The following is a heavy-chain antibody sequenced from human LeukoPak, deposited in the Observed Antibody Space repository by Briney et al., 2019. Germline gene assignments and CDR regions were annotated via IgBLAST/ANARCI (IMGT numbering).Heavy chain of an antibody. Sequence: SETLSLTCTVSGGSISSYYWSWVRQPPGKGLEWIGYISYSGSTNYNPSLKSRVTISVDTSKNQFSLKLNSVTAADTAVYCCARDSKDGYNFLDYWGQGTLVTVSS. CDR1: GGSISSYY. J-gene: IGHJ4*02. CDR3: ARDSKDGYNFLDY. CDR2: ISYSGST. V-gene: IGHV4-59*01. D-gene: IGHD5-24*01.